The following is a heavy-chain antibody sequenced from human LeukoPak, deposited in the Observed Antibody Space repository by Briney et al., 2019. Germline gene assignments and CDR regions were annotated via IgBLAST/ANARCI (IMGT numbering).Heavy chain of an antibody. V-gene: IGHV1-8*03. CDR2: TNPNSGNT. Sequence: GASVKVSCKASGYTFTGYYMHWVRQAPGQGLEWMGSTNPNSGNTGYAQKFQGRVTITRNTSISTAYMELSSLRSEDTAVYYCARGPYSSGWYKNYYYMDVWGKGTTVTVSS. J-gene: IGHJ6*03. CDR3: ARGPYSSGWYKNYYYMDV. CDR1: GYTFTGYY. D-gene: IGHD6-19*01.